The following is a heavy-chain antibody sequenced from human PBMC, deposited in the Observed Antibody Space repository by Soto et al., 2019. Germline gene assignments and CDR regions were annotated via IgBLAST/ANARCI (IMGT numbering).Heavy chain of an antibody. Sequence: PGGSLRLSCAASGFTXSSYAMSWVRQAPGKGLEWVSAISGSGGSTYYADSVKGRFTISRDNSKNTLYPQMNSLRAEDTAVYYCATSSGWYIEYFQHWGQGTLVTVSS. CDR2: ISGSGGST. V-gene: IGHV3-23*01. J-gene: IGHJ1*01. D-gene: IGHD6-19*01. CDR3: ATSSGWYIEYFQH. CDR1: GFTXSSYA.